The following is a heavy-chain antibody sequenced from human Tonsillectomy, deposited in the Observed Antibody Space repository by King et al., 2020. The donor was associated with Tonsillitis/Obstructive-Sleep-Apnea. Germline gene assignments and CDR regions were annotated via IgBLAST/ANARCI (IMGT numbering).Heavy chain of an antibody. CDR3: TRAEYDPDAFDI. J-gene: IGHJ3*02. Sequence: VQLQESGPGLVKPSGTLSLTCAFSGGSISSSNWWSWVRQPPGKGLEWIGEIYHSGSTKYNPSLKSRVTISVDRSKKQFSLRLSSVTAADTAVYYCTRAEYDPDAFDIWGQGTMVIVSS. CDR1: GGSISSSNW. CDR2: IYHSGST. D-gene: IGHD3-3*01. V-gene: IGHV4-4*02.